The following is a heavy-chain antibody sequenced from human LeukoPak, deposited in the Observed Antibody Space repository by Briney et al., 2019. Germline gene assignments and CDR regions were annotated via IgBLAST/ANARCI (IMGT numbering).Heavy chain of an antibody. Sequence: GGSLRLSCAASGFTFSSYEFNWVRQAPGKGLEWVSYISSSGRTIFYADSVKGRFTISRDNAKNSLYLQMNSLRAEDTAVYHCAGGDEYCSSTSCYAGPSYGLDVWGQGTTVTVSS. CDR3: AGGDEYCSSTSCYAGPSYGLDV. CDR1: GFTFSSYE. J-gene: IGHJ6*02. CDR2: ISSSGRTI. V-gene: IGHV3-48*03. D-gene: IGHD2-2*01.